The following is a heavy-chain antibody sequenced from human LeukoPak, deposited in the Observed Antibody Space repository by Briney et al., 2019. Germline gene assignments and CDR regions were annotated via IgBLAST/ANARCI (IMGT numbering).Heavy chain of an antibody. CDR2: INPNSGGT. CDR3: AREEGYCSSTSCSAPFDY. Sequence: ASVKVSCKASGYTFTGYYMHWVRQAPGQGLEWMGWINPNSGGTNYAQKFQGRVTMTRDTSISTAYMELSRLRSDDTAVYYCAREEGYCSSTSCSAPFDYWGQGNLVTVSS. CDR1: GYTFTGYY. D-gene: IGHD2-2*01. J-gene: IGHJ4*02. V-gene: IGHV1-2*02.